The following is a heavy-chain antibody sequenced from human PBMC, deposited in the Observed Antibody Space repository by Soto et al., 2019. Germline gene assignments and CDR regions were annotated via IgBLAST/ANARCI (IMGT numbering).Heavy chain of an antibody. V-gene: IGHV4-4*07. CDR2: IYSSGST. CDR1: GGSVSNFY. J-gene: IGHJ5*02. Sequence: ETLSLTCTVSGGSVSNFYWNWIRQSAGKGLEWIGRIYSSGSTNYNPSLRSRVTMSVDTSKNQFSLKLNSVTAADTAVYYCARSSHKERWFDPWGQGTLVTVSS. CDR3: ARSSHKERWFDP. D-gene: IGHD6-13*01.